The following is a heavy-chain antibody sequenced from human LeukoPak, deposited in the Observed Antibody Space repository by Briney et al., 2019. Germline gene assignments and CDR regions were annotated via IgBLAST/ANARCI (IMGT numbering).Heavy chain of an antibody. Sequence: SEALSLTCAVSGGSISSGDYYWSWIRQPPGKGLEWIGYIYYSGSTYYNPSLKSRVTISVDTSKNQFSLKLRSVTAADTAVYYCARVPHSLMEGSFDYWGQGTLVTVSS. D-gene: IGHD2-21*01. CDR1: GGSISSGDYY. CDR3: ARVPHSLMEGSFDY. CDR2: IYYSGST. V-gene: IGHV4-30-4*01. J-gene: IGHJ4*02.